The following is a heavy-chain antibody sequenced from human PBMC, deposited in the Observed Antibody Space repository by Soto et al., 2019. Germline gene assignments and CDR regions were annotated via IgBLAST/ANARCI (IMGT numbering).Heavy chain of an antibody. CDR1: GFTFYNHG. J-gene: IGHJ6*03. CDR3: AKEDSGFSGYMEG. V-gene: IGHV3-9*01. Sequence: EVQLVESGGGLVQPGRSLRLSCVASGFTFYNHGMHWVRQAPGRGLEWVSGITWSSDSMGYADSVKGRFTISRDNAKNSLSLQMNSLRPGATALYYCAKEDSGFSGYMEGWCKGNTVTVSS. D-gene: IGHD3-10*01. CDR2: ITWSSDSM.